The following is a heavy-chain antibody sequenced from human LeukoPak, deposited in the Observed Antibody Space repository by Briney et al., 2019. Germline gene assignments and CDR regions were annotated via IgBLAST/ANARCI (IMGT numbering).Heavy chain of an antibody. CDR2: IYYTGNT. CDR3: ARRPSVRMDWYLDL. Sequence: SETLSLTCTISGGSISTYYWSWLRQPPGKGLEWIGYIYYTGNTNYNPSLKSRVAMSVDTSKNHFSLKLNSVTAADTAVYYCARRPSVRMDWYLDLWGRGTLVTVSS. V-gene: IGHV4-59*08. D-gene: IGHD2-15*01. CDR1: GGSISTYY. J-gene: IGHJ2*01.